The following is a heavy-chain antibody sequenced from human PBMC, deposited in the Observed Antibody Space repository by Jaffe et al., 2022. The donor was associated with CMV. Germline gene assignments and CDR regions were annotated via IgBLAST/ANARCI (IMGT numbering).Heavy chain of an antibody. V-gene: IGHV1-69*09. CDR3: AREGYSSGWSSSRYKYYYYLDV. J-gene: IGHJ6*03. Sequence: QVQLVQSGAEVKKPGSSVKVSCKASGGTFSFYAITWVRQAPGQGLEWMARITPILNIANVAQRFQGRATLTADKSTNTVYLELSSLGSEDTAVYYCAREGYSSGWSSSRYKYYYYLDVWGRGTTVTVSS. CDR1: GGTFSFYA. CDR2: ITPILNIA. D-gene: IGHD6-19*01.